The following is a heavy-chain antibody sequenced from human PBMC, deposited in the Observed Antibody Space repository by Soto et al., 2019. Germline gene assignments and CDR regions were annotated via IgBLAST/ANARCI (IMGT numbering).Heavy chain of an antibody. CDR3: ARPIRPYCAGDCYSGLAAFDI. J-gene: IGHJ3*02. CDR1: GFTFSSYW. V-gene: IGHV3-7*01. CDR2: IKQDGSEK. Sequence: HPGGSLRLSCAASGFTFSSYWMSWVRQAPGKGLEWVANIKQDGSEKYYVDSVKGRFTISRDNAKNSLYLQMNSLRAEDTAVYYCARPIRPYCAGDCYSGLAAFDIWGQGTMVTVSS. D-gene: IGHD2-21*02.